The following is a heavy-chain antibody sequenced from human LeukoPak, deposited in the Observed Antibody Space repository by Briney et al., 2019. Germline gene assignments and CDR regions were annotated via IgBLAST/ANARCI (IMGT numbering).Heavy chain of an antibody. J-gene: IGHJ4*02. CDR1: GFIFSTYW. CDR2: IKHEGSEK. V-gene: IGHV3-7*05. Sequence: GGSLRLSCSASGFIFSTYWMTWVRQAPGKGLEGVDNIKHEGSEKNYVDSVKGRFTISRDNAKNSLYLQLNSLRAEDTAVYYCARGDLYGSGSAEYYFDHWGQGTLVTVSS. D-gene: IGHD3-10*01. CDR3: ARGDLYGSGSAEYYFDH.